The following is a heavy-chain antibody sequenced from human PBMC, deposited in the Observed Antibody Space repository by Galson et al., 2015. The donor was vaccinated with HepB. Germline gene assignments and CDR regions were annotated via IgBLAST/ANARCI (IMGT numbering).Heavy chain of an antibody. CDR2: IIPIFGTA. Sequence: SVKVSCKASGGTFSSYAISWVRQAPGQGLEWMGGIIPIFGTANYAQKFQGRVTITADESTSTAYMELSSLRSEDTAVYYCARSTTQKIFGVVIRPWDYYYYYGMDVWGQGTTVTVSS. CDR1: GGTFSSYA. V-gene: IGHV1-69*13. D-gene: IGHD3-3*01. CDR3: ARSTTQKIFGVVIRPWDYYYYYGMDV. J-gene: IGHJ6*02.